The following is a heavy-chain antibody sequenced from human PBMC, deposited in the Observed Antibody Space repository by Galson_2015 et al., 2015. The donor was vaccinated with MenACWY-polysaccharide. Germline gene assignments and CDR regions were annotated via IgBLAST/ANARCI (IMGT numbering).Heavy chain of an antibody. CDR3: AREGSRIVFHAFDI. J-gene: IGHJ3*02. CDR1: SFGNYA. Sequence: SFGNYAMAWVRQAPGKGLEWVSSISGGGDSPNYADSVKGRFTISRDNAKNTLYLEMNTLGVEDTAVYYCAREGSRIVFHAFDIWGQGTMVTVSS. V-gene: IGHV3-23*01. CDR2: ISGGGDSP. D-gene: IGHD2-2*01.